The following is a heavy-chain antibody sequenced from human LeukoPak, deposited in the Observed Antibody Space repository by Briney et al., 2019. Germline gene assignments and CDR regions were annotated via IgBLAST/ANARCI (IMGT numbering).Heavy chain of an antibody. CDR1: GYTFTSYG. CDR2: ISAYNGNT. V-gene: IGHV1-18*01. CDR3: ARDEPYDSSGFDAFDI. Sequence: ASVKVSCKASGYTFTSYGISWVRQAPGQGLEWMGWISAYNGNTNYAQKLQGRVTMTTDTSTSTAYMELRSLRSDDTAVYYCARDEPYDSSGFDAFDIWGQGTMDTVSS. D-gene: IGHD3-22*01. J-gene: IGHJ3*02.